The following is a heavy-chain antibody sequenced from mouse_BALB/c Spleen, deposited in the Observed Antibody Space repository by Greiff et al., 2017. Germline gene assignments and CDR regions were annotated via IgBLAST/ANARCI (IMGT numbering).Heavy chain of an antibody. V-gene: IGHV14-3*02. J-gene: IGHJ2*01. D-gene: IGHD1-2*01. Sequence: EVQLQQSGAELVKPGASVKLSCTASGFTIKDYYMHWVKQRPEQGLEWIGRIDPANGNTKYDPKFQGKATITADTSSNTAYLQLSSLTSEDTAVYYCAIILRLDYWGQGTTLTVSA. CDR3: AIILRLDY. CDR2: IDPANGNT. CDR1: GFTIKDYY.